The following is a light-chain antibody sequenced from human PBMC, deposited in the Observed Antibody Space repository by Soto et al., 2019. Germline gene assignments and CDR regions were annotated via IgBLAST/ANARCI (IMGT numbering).Light chain of an antibody. J-gene: IGKJ5*01. Sequence: EIVLTQSPGTLSLSPGERATLSCRASESISSTNLGWYKQKPGQAPRLLIYAASSRATGIPARFSGSGSGTDFTLTISSLEPEDSAVYYCQQRHMWPITFGQGTRLEIK. V-gene: IGKV3D-20*02. CDR1: ESISSTN. CDR3: QQRHMWPIT. CDR2: AAS.